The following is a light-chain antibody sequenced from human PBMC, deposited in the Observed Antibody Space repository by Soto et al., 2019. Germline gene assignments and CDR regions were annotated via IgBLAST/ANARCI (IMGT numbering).Light chain of an antibody. CDR3: QQDGSSPIFT. J-gene: IGKJ3*01. CDR2: GAS. CDR1: QSVSSSY. Sequence: DIVLTQSPGTLSLSPGERATLSCRASQSVSSSYLAWYQQKPGQAPRLLIYGASSRATGIPDRFSGSGSGTDFTFTISRLEPEDFAVYYCQQDGSSPIFTFGPGTKVDIK. V-gene: IGKV3-20*01.